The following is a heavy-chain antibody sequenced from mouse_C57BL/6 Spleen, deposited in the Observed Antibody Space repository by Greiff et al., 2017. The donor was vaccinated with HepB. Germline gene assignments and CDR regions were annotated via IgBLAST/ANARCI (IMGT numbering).Heavy chain of an antibody. CDR2: IDPSDSET. CDR1: GYTFTSYW. CDR3: ARVVTTSDYAMDY. V-gene: IGHV1-52*01. D-gene: IGHD2-2*01. Sequence: VQLQQPGAELVRPGSSVKLSCKASGYTFTSYWMHWVKQRPIQGLEWIGNIDPSDSETHYNQKFKDKATLTVDKSSSTAYMQLSSLTSDDSAVYYCARVVTTSDYAMDYWGQGTSVTVSS. J-gene: IGHJ4*01.